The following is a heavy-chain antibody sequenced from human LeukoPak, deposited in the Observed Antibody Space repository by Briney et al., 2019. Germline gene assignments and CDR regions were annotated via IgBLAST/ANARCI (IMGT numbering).Heavy chain of an antibody. D-gene: IGHD3-22*01. J-gene: IGHJ4*02. CDR3: TSPSSPYYYDSSGYYYFDY. Sequence: GGSLTLSCTPSGLTFGDYPMSWFRHAPGKGREWVGFIRSKAYSRTTEYAASVKGRCTISRDDYKSIAYLQMNSMKPEDTAVYYCTSPSSPYYYDSSGYYYFDYWGQGTLVTVSS. CDR1: GLTFGDYP. CDR2: IRSKAYSRTT. V-gene: IGHV3-49*03.